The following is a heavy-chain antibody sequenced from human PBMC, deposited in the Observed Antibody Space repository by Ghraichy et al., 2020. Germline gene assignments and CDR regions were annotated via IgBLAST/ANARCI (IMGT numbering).Heavy chain of an antibody. V-gene: IGHV4-59*08. CDR1: GDSITNYF. CDR3: ARYMRGWIDGIYYYYGMDV. D-gene: IGHD2-2*03. J-gene: IGHJ6*02. Sequence: SETLSLTCTVSGDSITNYFWSWIRQPPGKGLEWIGYIYYSGSINYNPSLKSRVTISVDTSRNQFSLKLTSVTAADTAVYYCARYMRGWIDGIYYYYGMDVWGQGTTVTVSS. CDR2: IYYSGSI.